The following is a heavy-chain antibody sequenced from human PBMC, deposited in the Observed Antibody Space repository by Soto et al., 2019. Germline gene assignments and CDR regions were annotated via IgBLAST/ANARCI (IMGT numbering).Heavy chain of an antibody. D-gene: IGHD5-18*01. Sequence: EVQLVESGGGLVKPGGSLRLSCAASGFTFSSYSMNWVSQAPGKGLEWVSSISSSSSYIYYADSVKGRFTISRDNAKNSLYLQMISLRAEDTAVYYCARDQPGYSYGYGLGYWGQGTLVTVSS. CDR2: ISSSSSYI. V-gene: IGHV3-21*01. CDR1: GFTFSSYS. J-gene: IGHJ4*02. CDR3: ARDQPGYSYGYGLGY.